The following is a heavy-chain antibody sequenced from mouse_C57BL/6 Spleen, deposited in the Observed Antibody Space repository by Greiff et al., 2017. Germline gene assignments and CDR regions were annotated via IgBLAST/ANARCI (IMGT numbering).Heavy chain of an antibody. V-gene: IGHV1-72*01. CDR2: LDPNSGGT. CDR1: GYTFTSYW. J-gene: IGHJ1*03. CDR3: ARGGDSGSSLWYFDV. D-gene: IGHD1-1*01. Sequence: VKLQQPGAELVKPGASVKLSCKASGYTFTSYWMPWVKQRPGRGLEWIGRLDPNSGGTKYNEKFKSKVTLTVDKPSSTAYMQLRSLTSEDSAVFYCARGGDSGSSLWYFDVWGTGTTVTVSS.